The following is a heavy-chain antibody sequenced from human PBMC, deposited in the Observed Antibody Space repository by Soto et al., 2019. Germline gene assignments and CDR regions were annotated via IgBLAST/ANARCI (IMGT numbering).Heavy chain of an antibody. D-gene: IGHD3-22*01. J-gene: IGHJ4*02. CDR2: ISSSSSYI. CDR3: ARDIDYYDSSCYYRDY. Sequence: EVQLVESGGGLVKPGGSLRLSCAASGFTFSSYSMNGVRQAPGKGLEWVSSISSSSSYIYYADSVKGRFTISRDNAKNALYLQMNSLRAEDTSVYYCARDIDYYDSSCYYRDYWGQGTLVTVSS. CDR1: GFTFSSYS. V-gene: IGHV3-21*01.